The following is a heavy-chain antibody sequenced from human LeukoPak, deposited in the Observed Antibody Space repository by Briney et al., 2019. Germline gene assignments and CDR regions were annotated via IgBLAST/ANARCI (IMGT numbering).Heavy chain of an antibody. CDR1: GFTVSSNY. J-gene: IGHJ3*02. CDR2: IYSGSSR. CDR3: ARGGSYLNAFDI. V-gene: IGHV3-53*01. D-gene: IGHD1-26*01. Sequence: GGSLSLSCAVSGFTVSSNYMSWVRQAARPGVEWVSIIYSGSSRVNADSVKCRITISRDNSKNTLYLQMKSLRAKDTAVYYCARGGSYLNAFDIWGQGTMVTVSS.